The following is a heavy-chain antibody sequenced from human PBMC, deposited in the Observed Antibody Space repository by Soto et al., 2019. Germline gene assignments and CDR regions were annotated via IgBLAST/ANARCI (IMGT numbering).Heavy chain of an antibody. J-gene: IGHJ6*02. Sequence: QVHLVQSGAEVKKPGSSVKVSCKVSGGTFNTYAISWVRQAPGQGLEWMGVIIPVFRAPDYAQKFQGRVTITADESARTAYMELNCLGSEDTAVYFCAGDKGGPRLGGNYYYITDVWGQGTSVTVSS. CDR3: AGDKGGPRLGGNYYYITDV. V-gene: IGHV1-69*12. CDR2: IIPVFRAP. D-gene: IGHD5-12*01. CDR1: GGTFNTYA.